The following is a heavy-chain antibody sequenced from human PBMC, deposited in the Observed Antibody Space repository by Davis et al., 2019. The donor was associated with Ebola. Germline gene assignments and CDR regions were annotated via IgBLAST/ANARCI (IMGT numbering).Heavy chain of an antibody. V-gene: IGHV4-38-2*01. J-gene: IGHJ4*02. CDR3: SERGSSV. CDR1: GFTFSEAW. CDR2: INFSGTT. D-gene: IGHD3-10*01. Sequence: PGGSLRLSCAASGFTFSEAWISWIRQPPGKGLEWIGSINFSGTTYYNPSLRSRITMSVDTSKNQFSLKLTSVTAADTAMYYCSERGSSVWGQGTLVTVSS.